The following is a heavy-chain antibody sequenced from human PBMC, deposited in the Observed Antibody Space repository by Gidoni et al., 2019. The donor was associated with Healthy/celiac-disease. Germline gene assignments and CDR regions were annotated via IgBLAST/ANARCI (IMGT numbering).Heavy chain of an antibody. D-gene: IGHD6-19*01. J-gene: IGHJ5*02. CDR3: ARVHPLLSSGWYWFDP. V-gene: IGHV3-20*01. CDR2: INWNGGST. CDR1: GFTFGASG. Sequence: EVQLVASGGGVVRPGGSLRLSCAAPGFTFGASGMSWVRQAPGKGLEGVSGINWNGGSTGYADSVKGRFTISRDNAKNSLYLQMNSLRAEDTALYHCARVHPLLSSGWYWFDPWGQGTLVTVSS.